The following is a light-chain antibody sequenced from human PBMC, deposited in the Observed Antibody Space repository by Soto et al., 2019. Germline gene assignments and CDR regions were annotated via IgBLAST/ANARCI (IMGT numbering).Light chain of an antibody. CDR3: SSYTTNKTLL. V-gene: IGLV2-14*01. J-gene: IGLJ2*01. Sequence: QSALTQSASVSGSPGQSITISCTGTSSDVGAYNFVSWYQQHPGKAPKLIFYEVSNRPPGLSDRFSGSKSGTTASLTISGLQAEDEADYFCSSYTTNKTLLFGGGTKVTVL. CDR1: SSDVGAYNF. CDR2: EVS.